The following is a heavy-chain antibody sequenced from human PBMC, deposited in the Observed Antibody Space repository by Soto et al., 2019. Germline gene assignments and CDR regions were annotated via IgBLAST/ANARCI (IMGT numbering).Heavy chain of an antibody. CDR1: GDSISSDYYH. D-gene: IGHD2-21*02. CDR3: AREDDGGDSLDV. J-gene: IGHJ6*02. Sequence: QVQLQQSGPGLVKPSQTLSLTCTVSGDSISSDYYHWTWIRQSPGKGLEWIGYIHHSGSILYNPSLKSRVTISVDTSTKQFSLRLTSVTAADTAVYFCAREDDGGDSLDVWGQGTTVTVSS. V-gene: IGHV4-30-4*08. CDR2: IHHSGSI.